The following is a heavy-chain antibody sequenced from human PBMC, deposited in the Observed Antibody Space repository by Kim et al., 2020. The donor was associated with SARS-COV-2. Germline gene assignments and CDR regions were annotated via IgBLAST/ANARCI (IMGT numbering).Heavy chain of an antibody. J-gene: IGHJ6*02. D-gene: IGHD3-10*01. Sequence: SMKGRFTISRHNSKNTLYLQMNSLRAEDTAVYYCARDRGLTDYYYYGMDVWGQGTTVTVSS. CDR3: ARDRGLTDYYYYGMDV. V-gene: IGHV3-53*04.